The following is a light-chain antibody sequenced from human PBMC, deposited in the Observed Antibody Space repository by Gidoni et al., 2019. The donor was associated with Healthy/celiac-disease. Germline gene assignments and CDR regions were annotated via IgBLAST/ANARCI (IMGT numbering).Light chain of an antibody. CDR3: QQSYSTPPT. CDR2: AAS. J-gene: IGKJ2*01. Sequence: DIKLTQSPSSLSASVGDRVTITCRASQSISSDLKWYQQKPGKAPKLLIYAASSLQSGVPSRFSGSGSGTDFTLTISSLQPEDFATYYCQQSYSTPPTFXRXTKLEIK. V-gene: IGKV1-39*01. CDR1: QSISSD.